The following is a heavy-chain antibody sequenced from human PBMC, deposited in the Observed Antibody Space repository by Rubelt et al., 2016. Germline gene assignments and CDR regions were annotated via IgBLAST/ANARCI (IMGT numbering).Heavy chain of an antibody. CDR1: GGTSRPYS. V-gene: IGHV1-69*04. CDR2: IIPILGVA. CDR3: AREGVKGSRKDGMDV. J-gene: IGHJ6*02. D-gene: IGHD2-8*01. Sequence: QVQLVQSGAEVKKPGSSVKVSCKASGGTSRPYSLSWVRQAPGQGLEWVERIIPILGVANYAQKFQGRVRITADKSTRTAYMERSSLRSEDTAVYYCAREGVKGSRKDGMDVWGQGTTVTVSS.